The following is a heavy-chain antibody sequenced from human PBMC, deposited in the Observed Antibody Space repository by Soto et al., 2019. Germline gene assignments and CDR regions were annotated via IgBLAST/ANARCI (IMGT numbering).Heavy chain of an antibody. D-gene: IGHD6-6*01. CDR1: GFTFSSYA. V-gene: IGHV3-30-3*01. CDR2: ISYDGSNK. J-gene: IGHJ5*02. CDR3: ARTGPPSYNWFVP. Sequence: QVQLVESGGGVVLPGRSLRLSCAASGFTFSSYAMHWVRQAPGKGLEWVAVISYDGSNKYYAVSVKGQFTISRDNSKRTLYLPMHSLRAQDTDVYSCARTGPPSYNWFVPLGQGTLVTVSS.